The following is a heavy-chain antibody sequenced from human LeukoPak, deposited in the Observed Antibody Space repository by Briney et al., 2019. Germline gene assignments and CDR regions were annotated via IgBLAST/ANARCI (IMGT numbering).Heavy chain of an antibody. CDR2: IYPGHSET. D-gene: IGHD5-24*01. CDR1: GYSFNDYW. Sequence: HGESLKISCKGSGYSFNDYWIGWVRQMPGKGLEWMGIIYPGHSETRYSPSFQGQVTISADKSISTAYLQWSSLKASDTAMYFCARSPADGYTYGVDDFWGQGTLVTVSS. CDR3: ARSPADGYTYGVDDF. V-gene: IGHV5-51*01. J-gene: IGHJ3*01.